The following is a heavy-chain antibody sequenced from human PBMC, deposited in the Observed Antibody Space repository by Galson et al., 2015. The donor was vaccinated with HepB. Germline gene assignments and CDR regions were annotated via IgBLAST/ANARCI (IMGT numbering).Heavy chain of an antibody. CDR3: AKDPYLYSALAGTMAGFDY. CDR2: ISYDGSNK. J-gene: IGHJ4*02. Sequence: SLRLSCAASGFNFDDYAMHWVRQAPGKGLEWVAVISYDGSNKYYADSVKGRFTISRDNSKNTLYLQMNSLRAEDTALYYCAKDPYLYSALAGTMAGFDYWGQGTLVTVSS. CDR1: GFNFDDYA. V-gene: IGHV3-30*18. D-gene: IGHD6-19*01.